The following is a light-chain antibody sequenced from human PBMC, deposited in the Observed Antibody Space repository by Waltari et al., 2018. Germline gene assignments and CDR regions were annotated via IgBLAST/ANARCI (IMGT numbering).Light chain of an antibody. J-gene: IGKJ4*01. V-gene: IGKV3D-20*02. Sequence: EIVLTQSPATLSLSPGERVTLSCRASQSLSSSYLAWFQQKRGQAPRLLIYASSSRATGIPARFSGSGSGTDFTLTISSLEPEDFAVYYCQQRNNWPLTFGGGTKVEIK. CDR2: ASS. CDR3: QQRNNWPLT. CDR1: QSLSSSY.